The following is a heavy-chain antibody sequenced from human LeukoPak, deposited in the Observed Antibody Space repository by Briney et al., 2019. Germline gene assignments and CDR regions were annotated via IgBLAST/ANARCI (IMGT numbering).Heavy chain of an antibody. CDR2: INPNSGGT. CDR1: GYTFTGYY. J-gene: IGHJ6*03. D-gene: IGHD1/OR15-1a*01. CDR3: AREPTTTYYYMGV. Sequence: ASVKVSCKASGYTFTGYYMHWVRQAPGQGPEWMGRINPNSGGTNYAQKFQGRVTMTRDTSISTAYMELSRLRSDDTAVYYCAREPTTTYYYMGVWGKGTTVTVSS. V-gene: IGHV1-2*06.